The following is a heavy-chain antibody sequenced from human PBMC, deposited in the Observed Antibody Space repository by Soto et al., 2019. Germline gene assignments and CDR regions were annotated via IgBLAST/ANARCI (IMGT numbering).Heavy chain of an antibody. V-gene: IGHV2-5*02. D-gene: IGHD2-2*01. Sequence: QITLKESGPTLVKPTQTLTLTCTFSGFSLSTSGVGVGWIRQPPGKALEWLALIYWDDDKRYSPSLKSRLTITMDTSKNQVVLTMTNMDPVDTATYYCAHRGEKDIVVVGFDPWGQGTLVTVSS. J-gene: IGHJ5*02. CDR1: GFSLSTSGVG. CDR3: AHRGEKDIVVVGFDP. CDR2: IYWDDDK.